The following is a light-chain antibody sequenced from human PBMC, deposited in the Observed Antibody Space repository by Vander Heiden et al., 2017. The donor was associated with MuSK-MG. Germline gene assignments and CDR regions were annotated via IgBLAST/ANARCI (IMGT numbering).Light chain of an antibody. CDR1: QSVSSN. J-gene: IGKJ2*01. V-gene: IGKV3-15*01. CDR3: QQYNSRPYT. Sequence: ELVMTQSPATLSVSPGERATLSCRASQSVSSNLAWYQQKPGQAPRLLISGAFTRATGIPARVSGSGSGTEFTLTISSLQSEDFAVYYCQQYNSRPYTFGQGTKLEIK. CDR2: GAF.